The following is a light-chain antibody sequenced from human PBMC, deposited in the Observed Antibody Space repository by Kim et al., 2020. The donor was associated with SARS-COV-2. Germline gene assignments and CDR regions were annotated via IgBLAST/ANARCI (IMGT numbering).Light chain of an antibody. V-gene: IGKV1-5*03. CDR1: QSISSW. CDR2: KAS. CDR3: QQYNSYPWT. Sequence: ASVGDRVTITCRASQSISSWLSWYQQKPGKAPKLLIYKASSLESGVPSRFSGSGSGTEFTLTISSLQPDDFATYYCQQYNSYPWTFGQGTKVDIK. J-gene: IGKJ1*01.